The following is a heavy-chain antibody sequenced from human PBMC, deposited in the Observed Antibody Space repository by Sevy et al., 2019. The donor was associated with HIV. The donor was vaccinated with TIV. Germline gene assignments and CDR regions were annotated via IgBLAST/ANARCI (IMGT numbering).Heavy chain of an antibody. CDR2: TSYDGSNK. CDR3: ARDSQPRSYSYFDY. CDR1: GFTFSSYA. D-gene: IGHD2-21*01. Sequence: GGSLRLSCAASGFTFSSYAMHWVRQAPGKGLEWVAVTSYDGSNKYYADSVKGRFTISRDNSKNTLYLQMNSLRAEDTAVYYCARDSQPRSYSYFDYWGQGTLVTVSS. V-gene: IGHV3-30*04. J-gene: IGHJ4*02.